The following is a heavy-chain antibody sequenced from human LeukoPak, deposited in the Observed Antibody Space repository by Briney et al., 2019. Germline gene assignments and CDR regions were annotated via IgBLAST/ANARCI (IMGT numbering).Heavy chain of an antibody. V-gene: IGHV3-9*01. J-gene: IGHJ3*02. CDR3: AKDDSSSWYGGAFDI. Sequence: GRSLRLSCAASGFTFDDYAMHWVRQAPGKGLEWVSGISWNSGSIGYADSVKGRFTISRDNAKNSLYLQMNSLRAEDTSLYYCAKDDSSSWYGGAFDIWGQGTMVTVSS. CDR2: ISWNSGSI. CDR1: GFTFDDYA. D-gene: IGHD6-13*01.